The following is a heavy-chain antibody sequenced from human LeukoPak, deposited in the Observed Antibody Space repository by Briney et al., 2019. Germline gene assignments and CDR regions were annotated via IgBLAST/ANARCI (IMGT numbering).Heavy chain of an antibody. D-gene: IGHD4/OR15-4a*01. J-gene: IGHJ4*02. CDR2: LSGSGGST. Sequence: GGSLRLSCAASGFIFNKHAMSWVRQAPGKGLEWVSGLSGSGGSTDYADSVKGRFTVSRDNSKNTLFLQMNSLRAKDTAIYYCAKERDYGPADYWGQGTLVTVSS. CDR1: GFIFNKHA. V-gene: IGHV3-23*01. CDR3: AKERDYGPADY.